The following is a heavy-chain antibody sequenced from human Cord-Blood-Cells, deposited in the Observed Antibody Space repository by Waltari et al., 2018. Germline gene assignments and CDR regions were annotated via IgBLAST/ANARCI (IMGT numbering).Heavy chain of an antibody. CDR3: ARVAGDLAAYWYFDL. CDR1: GGSFRGYY. Sequence: QVQLQQWGAGLLKPSETLSLTCAVYGGSFRGYYWSWIRHPPGKGLEWIGEINHSGSTNYNPSLKSRVTISVDTSKNQFSLKLSSVTAADTAVYYCARVAGDLAAYWYFDLWGRGTLVTVSS. V-gene: IGHV4-34*01. D-gene: IGHD7-27*01. J-gene: IGHJ2*01. CDR2: INHSGST.